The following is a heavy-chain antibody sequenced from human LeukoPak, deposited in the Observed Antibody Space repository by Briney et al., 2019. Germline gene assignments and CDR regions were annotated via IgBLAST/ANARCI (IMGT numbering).Heavy chain of an antibody. Sequence: PGGSLRLSCAASGFTVSSNYMSRVRQAPGKGLEWVSVIYSGGSTYYADSVKGRFTIPRDNSKNTLYLQMNSLRAEDTAVHYCARGPGYSSGWYDYWGQGTLVTVSS. CDR2: IYSGGST. J-gene: IGHJ4*02. V-gene: IGHV3-66*01. D-gene: IGHD6-19*01. CDR3: ARGPGYSSGWYDY. CDR1: GFTVSSNY.